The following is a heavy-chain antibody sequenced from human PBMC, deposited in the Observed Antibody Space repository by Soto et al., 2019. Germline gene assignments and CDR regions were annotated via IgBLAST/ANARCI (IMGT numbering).Heavy chain of an antibody. V-gene: IGHV1-18*04. CDR1: GYTFTSYG. D-gene: IGHD2-15*01. CDR3: ARDVLSWWTPTNYYYYGMDV. Sequence: EASVKVSCKASGYTFTSYGISWVRQAPGQGLEWMGWISAYNGNTNYAQKLQGRVTMTTDTSTSTAYMELRSLRSDDTAVYYCARDVLSWWTPTNYYYYGMDVWGQGTTVTVSS. J-gene: IGHJ6*02. CDR2: ISAYNGNT.